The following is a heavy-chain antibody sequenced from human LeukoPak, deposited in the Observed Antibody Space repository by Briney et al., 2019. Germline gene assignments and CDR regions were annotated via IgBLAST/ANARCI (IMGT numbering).Heavy chain of an antibody. CDR2: ISGSGGST. Sequence: PGGSLRLSCAASGFIFNNYAMTWVRQAPGKGLEWLSAISGSGGSTYYADSVKGRFTISRDNSKNTLYLQMNSLRAEDTAVYYCAKDQALSLTIFGVVPGAFDIWGQGTMVTVSS. D-gene: IGHD3-3*01. V-gene: IGHV3-23*01. J-gene: IGHJ3*02. CDR3: AKDQALSLTIFGVVPGAFDI. CDR1: GFIFNNYA.